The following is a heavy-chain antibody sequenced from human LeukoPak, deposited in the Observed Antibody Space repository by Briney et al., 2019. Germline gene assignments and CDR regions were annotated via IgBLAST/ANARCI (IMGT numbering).Heavy chain of an antibody. CDR3: ARDMDSGPDFFDY. Sequence: SETLSLTCTVSGYSISSGYYWGWIRQPPGKGLEWIGNIFHSGNTYYNPSLKSRVTISVDTSKNQFSLKLSSVTAADTAVYYCARDMDSGPDFFDYWGLGTLVTVSS. V-gene: IGHV4-38-2*02. D-gene: IGHD1-26*01. J-gene: IGHJ4*02. CDR1: GYSISSGYY. CDR2: IFHSGNT.